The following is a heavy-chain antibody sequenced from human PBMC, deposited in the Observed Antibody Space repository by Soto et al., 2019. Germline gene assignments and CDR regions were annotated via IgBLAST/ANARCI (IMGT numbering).Heavy chain of an antibody. J-gene: IGHJ5*02. CDR3: ARDFGSSGYYWFDP. CDR2: IYYSGST. Sequence: TSETLSLTCTVSGGSISSGGYYWSWIRQHPGKGLEWIGYIYYSGSTYYNPSLKSRVTISVDTSKNQFSLKLGSVTAADTAVYYCARDFGSSGYYWFDPWGQGTLVTVSS. V-gene: IGHV4-31*03. D-gene: IGHD3-22*01. CDR1: GGSISSGGYY.